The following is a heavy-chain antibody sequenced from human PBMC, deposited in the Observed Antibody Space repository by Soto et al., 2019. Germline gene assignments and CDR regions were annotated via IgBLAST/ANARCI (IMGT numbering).Heavy chain of an antibody. V-gene: IGHV1-46*01. J-gene: IGHJ3*02. CDR2: INPSGGST. D-gene: IGHD6-13*01. CDR1: GYTFTSYY. CDR3: ARDRPSSIGTQLVPHRRAPEDAFDI. Sequence: ASVKVSCQASGYTFTSYYMHWVRQAPGQGLEWMGIINPSGGSTSYAQKLQGRVTMTRDTSTSTVYMELSSLRSEDTAVYYCARDRPSSIGTQLVPHRRAPEDAFDIWGQGTMVTVSS.